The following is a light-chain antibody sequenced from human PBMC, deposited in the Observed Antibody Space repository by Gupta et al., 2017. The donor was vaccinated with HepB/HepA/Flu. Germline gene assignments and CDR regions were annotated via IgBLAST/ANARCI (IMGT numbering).Light chain of an antibody. CDR2: GNS. V-gene: IGLV1-40*01. CDR3: QSYDSSLSGPVV. Sequence: QSVLTQPPSVSGAPGKRVTISCTRSSSNIGAGYDVHWYQQLPGTAPKLLIYGNSNRPSGVPDRFSGSKSGTSASLAITGLQAEDEADYYCQSYDSSLSGPVVFGGGTKLTVL. J-gene: IGLJ2*01. CDR1: SSNIGAGYD.